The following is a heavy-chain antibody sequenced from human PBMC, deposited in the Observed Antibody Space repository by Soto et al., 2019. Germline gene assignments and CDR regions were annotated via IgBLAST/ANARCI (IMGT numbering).Heavy chain of an antibody. J-gene: IGHJ4*02. D-gene: IGHD6-19*01. V-gene: IGHV3-30-3*01. Sequence: PGGSLRLSCAASGFTFSSYAMHWVRQAPGKGLEWVAVISYDGSNKYYADSVKGRFTISRDNSKNTLYLQMNSLRAEDTAVYYCARGPLKGGSGWLFMPHHLDYWGQGTLVTAPQ. CDR2: ISYDGSNK. CDR1: GFTFSSYA. CDR3: ARGPLKGGSGWLFMPHHLDY.